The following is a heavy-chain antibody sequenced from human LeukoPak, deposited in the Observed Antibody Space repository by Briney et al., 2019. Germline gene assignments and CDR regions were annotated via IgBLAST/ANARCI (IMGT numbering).Heavy chain of an antibody. CDR1: GFTFSSYS. V-gene: IGHV3-21*01. CDR3: ARGPRVYCSGGSCYQDY. J-gene: IGHJ4*02. CDR2: VTSSSSYI. Sequence: GGSLRLSCAASGFTFSSYSMNWVRQAPGKGLEWVSSVTSSSSYIYYADSVKGRFTISRDNAKNSLYLQMSSLRAEDTAVYYCARGPRVYCSGGSCYQDYWGQGTLVTVSS. D-gene: IGHD2-15*01.